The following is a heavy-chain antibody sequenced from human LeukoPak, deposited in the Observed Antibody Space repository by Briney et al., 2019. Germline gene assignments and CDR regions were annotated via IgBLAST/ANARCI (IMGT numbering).Heavy chain of an antibody. CDR3: ARDANSYSSFDY. CDR1: GFTFSSYG. CDR2: IWYDGSNK. D-gene: IGHD6-13*01. V-gene: IGHV3-33*01. J-gene: IGHJ4*02. Sequence: GGSLRLSCAASGFTFSSYGMHWVRQAPGKGLEWVAVIWYDGSNKYYADSVKGRFTISRDNSKNTLYLQMNSRRAEDTAVYYCARDANSYSSFDYWGQGTLVTVSS.